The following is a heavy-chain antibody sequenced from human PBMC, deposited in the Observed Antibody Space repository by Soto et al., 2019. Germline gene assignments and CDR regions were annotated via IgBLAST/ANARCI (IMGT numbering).Heavy chain of an antibody. Sequence: GGSLRLSCATSGFTFSSYSMNWVRQAPGKGLEWVSYISSSSSTIYYADSVKGRFTISRDNAKNSLYLQMNSLRAEDTAMYYCARVPSSGCPYFHDFYGLGTLVT. CDR3: ARVPSSGCPYFHDF. D-gene: IGHD6-19*01. V-gene: IGHV3-48*01. CDR2: ISSSSSTI. CDR1: GFTFSSYS. J-gene: IGHJ4*02.